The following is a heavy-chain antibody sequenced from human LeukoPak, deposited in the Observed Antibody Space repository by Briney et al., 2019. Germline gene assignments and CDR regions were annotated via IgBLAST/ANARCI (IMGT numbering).Heavy chain of an antibody. V-gene: IGHV1-69*05. J-gene: IGHJ6*03. D-gene: IGHD4-11*01. Sequence: GASVKVPCKASGGTFSSYAISWVRQAPGQGLEWMGGIIPIFGTANYAQKFQGRVTITTDESTSTAYMELSSLRSEDTAVYYCARVRAGSNYGYYYYMDVWGKGTTVTVSS. CDR3: ARVRAGSNYGYYYYMDV. CDR1: GGTFSSYA. CDR2: IIPIFGTA.